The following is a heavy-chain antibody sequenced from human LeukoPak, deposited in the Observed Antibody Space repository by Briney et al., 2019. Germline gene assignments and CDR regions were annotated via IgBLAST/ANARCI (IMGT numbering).Heavy chain of an antibody. CDR3: ARRLDTAMVPSGMDV. D-gene: IGHD5-18*01. CDR1: GYTFTGYY. CDR2: INPNSGGT. V-gene: IGHV1-2*02. Sequence: ASVKVSCKASGYTFTGYYMHWVRQAPGQGLEWMGWINPNSGGTNYAQKFQGRVTMTRDTSISTAYMELSRLRSDDTAVYYCARRLDTAMVPSGMDVWGQGTTVTVS. J-gene: IGHJ6*02.